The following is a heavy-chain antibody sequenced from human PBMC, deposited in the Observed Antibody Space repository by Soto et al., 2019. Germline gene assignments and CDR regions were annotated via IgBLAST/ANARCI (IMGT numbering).Heavy chain of an antibody. J-gene: IGHJ3*02. CDR2: IYYSGST. D-gene: IGHD5-12*01. V-gene: IGHV4-39*01. CDR3: ARRRGYSAELNAFDI. CDR1: GGSISSSSYY. Sequence: QLQLQESGPGLVKPSETLSLTCTVSGGSISSSSYYWGWIRQPPGKGLEWIGSIYYSGSTYYNPSLKSRVTISVDTSKNQFSLKLSSVTAADTAVYYCARRRGYSAELNAFDIWGQGTMVTVSS.